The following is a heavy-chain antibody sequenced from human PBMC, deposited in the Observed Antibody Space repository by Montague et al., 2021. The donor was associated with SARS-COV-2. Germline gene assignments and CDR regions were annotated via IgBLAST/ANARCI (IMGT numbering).Heavy chain of an antibody. D-gene: IGHD2-2*01. J-gene: IGHJ4*02. V-gene: IGHV4-39*01. Sequence: SETLSLTCTVSGGSIRYSSYYWGWIRQPPGKGLEWIGSIYYSGSTYYNPPLKGRVTISVDTSKNQFSLKLSSVTAADTAVYYCVRGDEYPKIDFWGQGILVTVSS. CDR3: VRGDEYPKIDF. CDR1: GGSIRYSSYY. CDR2: IYYSGST.